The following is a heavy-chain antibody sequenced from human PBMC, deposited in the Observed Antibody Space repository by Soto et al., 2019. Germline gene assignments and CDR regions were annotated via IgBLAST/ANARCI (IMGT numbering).Heavy chain of an antibody. V-gene: IGHV4-31*03. CDR3: ARGWRYFDWLLEYYFDY. Sequence: PSETLSLTCTVSGGSISSSSFHWSWIRQHPGKGLEWIGYIYYSGSTYYNPSLKSRVTISVDTSKNQFSLKLSSVTAADTAVYYCARGWRYFDWLLEYYFDYWGQGTLVTVS. D-gene: IGHD3-9*01. CDR1: GGSISSSSFH. J-gene: IGHJ4*02. CDR2: IYYSGST.